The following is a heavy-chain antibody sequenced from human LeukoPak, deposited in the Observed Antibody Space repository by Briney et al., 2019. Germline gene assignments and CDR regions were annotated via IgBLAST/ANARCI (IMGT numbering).Heavy chain of an antibody. CDR2: IIPIFGTA. CDR3: ASHRGCISTSCYSVEFDP. J-gene: IGHJ5*02. V-gene: IGHV1-69*13. D-gene: IGHD2-2*01. CDR1: GGTFSSYA. Sequence: SVKVSCKASGGTFSSYAISWVRQAPGQGLEWMGGIIPIFGTANYAQKFQGRVTITADESTSTAYMELSSLRSEDTAVYYCASHRGCISTSCYSVEFDPWGQGTLVTVSS.